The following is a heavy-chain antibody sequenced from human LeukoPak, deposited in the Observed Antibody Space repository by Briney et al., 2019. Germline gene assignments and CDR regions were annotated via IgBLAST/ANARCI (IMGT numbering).Heavy chain of an antibody. CDR2: IYYSGST. D-gene: IGHD6-13*01. Sequence: SETLSLTCTVSGGSISSGDYYWSWIRQPPGKGLEWIGYIYYSGSTYYNPSLKSRVTISVDTSKNQFSLKLSSVTAADTAVYYCARAGGSSWLYYFDYWGQGTLVTVSS. CDR3: ARAGGSSWLYYFDY. V-gene: IGHV4-30-4*08. J-gene: IGHJ4*02. CDR1: GGSISSGDYY.